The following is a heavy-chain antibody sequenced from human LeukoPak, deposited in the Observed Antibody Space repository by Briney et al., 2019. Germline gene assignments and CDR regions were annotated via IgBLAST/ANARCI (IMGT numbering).Heavy chain of an antibody. D-gene: IGHD1-14*01. V-gene: IGHV4-38-2*02. CDR1: GYSISSGYY. J-gene: IGHJ6*03. CDR2: IYHSGST. Sequence: SETLFLTCTVSGYSISSGYYWGWIRQPPGKGLEWIGSIYHSGSTYYNPSLKSRVTISVDTSKNQFSLKLSSVTAADTAVYYCARGGKGPVSYYYYMDVWGKGTTVTVSS. CDR3: ARGGKGPVSYYYYMDV.